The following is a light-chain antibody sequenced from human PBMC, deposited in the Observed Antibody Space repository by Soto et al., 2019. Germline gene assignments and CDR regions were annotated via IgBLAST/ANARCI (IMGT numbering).Light chain of an antibody. J-gene: IGKJ4*01. Sequence: EILLTQSPATLPVSPGERATLSCRASQSVGSNLAWFQQKPGQAPRLLIYGSSTRATGVPARFSGSGSGTDFTLTISRLEPEDFALYYCQQYATSPLTFGGGTKVDIK. CDR1: QSVGSN. CDR2: GSS. CDR3: QQYATSPLT. V-gene: IGKV3-15*01.